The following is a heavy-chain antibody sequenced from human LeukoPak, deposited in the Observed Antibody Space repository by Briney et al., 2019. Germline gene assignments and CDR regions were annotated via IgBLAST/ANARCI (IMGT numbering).Heavy chain of an antibody. CDR3: ARKYSSGLDY. J-gene: IGHJ4*02. CDR2: ISYDGSNK. V-gene: IGHV3-30-3*01. CDR1: GFTFSSYA. Sequence: PGGSLRLSCAASGFTFSSYAMHWVRQAPGKGLEWVAVISYDGSNKYYADSVKGRLTISRDNSKNTLYLQMNSLRAEDTAVYYCARKYSSGLDYWGQGTLVTVSS. D-gene: IGHD6-19*01.